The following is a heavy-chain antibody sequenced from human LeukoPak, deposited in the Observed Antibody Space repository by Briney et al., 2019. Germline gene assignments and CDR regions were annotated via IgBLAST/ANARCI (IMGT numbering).Heavy chain of an antibody. D-gene: IGHD5-18*01. V-gene: IGHV4-39*07. J-gene: IGHJ5*02. CDR2: IYYSGST. CDR1: GGSISSSSYH. CDR3: ARYSYGYVNWFDP. Sequence: PSETLSLTCTVSGGSISSSSYHWGWIRQPPGKGLEWIGSIYYSGSTYYNPSLKSRVTISVDTSKNQFSLKLSSVTAADTAVYYCARYSYGYVNWFDPWGQGTLVTVSS.